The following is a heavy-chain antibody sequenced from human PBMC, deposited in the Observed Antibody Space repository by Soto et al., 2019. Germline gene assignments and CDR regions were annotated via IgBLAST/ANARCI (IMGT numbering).Heavy chain of an antibody. D-gene: IGHD4-17*01. V-gene: IGHV3-23*04. Sequence: EVQLVESGGGLVQPGGSLRLSCAASGFTFSGYAMSWVRQAPGKGLECVAGISGSGGSTSYADSVKGRFTISRDNSKNTLTLQMNILRAEDTAVYYCAIALYGGHDYWGPGTLVTVSS. J-gene: IGHJ4*02. CDR1: GFTFSGYA. CDR3: AIALYGGHDY. CDR2: ISGSGGST.